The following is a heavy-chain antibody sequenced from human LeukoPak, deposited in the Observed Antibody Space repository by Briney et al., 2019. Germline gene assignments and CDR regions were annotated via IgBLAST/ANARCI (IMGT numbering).Heavy chain of an antibody. CDR1: GYTFTNYG. Sequence: GASVKVSCKASGYTFTNYGISWVRQAPGQGLEWMGWISAYNGNTNYAQKLQGRVTATTDTSTSTAYMELRSLRSDDTAVYYCARDLGSGIAEPFDHWGQGTLVTVSS. J-gene: IGHJ4*02. CDR3: ARDLGSGIAEPFDH. V-gene: IGHV1-18*01. D-gene: IGHD6-13*01. CDR2: ISAYNGNT.